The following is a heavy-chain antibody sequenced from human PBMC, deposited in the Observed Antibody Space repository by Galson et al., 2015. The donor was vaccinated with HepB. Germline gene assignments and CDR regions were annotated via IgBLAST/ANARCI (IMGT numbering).Heavy chain of an antibody. Sequence: SLRLSCAASGLTFSSYSMNWVRQAPGKGLEWVSSISSSSSYIYYADSVKGRFTISRDNAKNSLYLQMNSLRAEDTAVYYCARDLGFYDSSGYYWYFDLWGRGTLVTVSS. CDR2: ISSSSSYI. CDR3: ARDLGFYDSSGYYWYFDL. D-gene: IGHD3-22*01. CDR1: GLTFSSYS. V-gene: IGHV3-21*01. J-gene: IGHJ2*01.